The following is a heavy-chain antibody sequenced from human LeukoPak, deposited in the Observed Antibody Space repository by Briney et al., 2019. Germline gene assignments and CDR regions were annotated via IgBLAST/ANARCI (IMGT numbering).Heavy chain of an antibody. V-gene: IGHV3-48*04. CDR2: IGTSSTTI. J-gene: IGHJ1*01. D-gene: IGHD3-10*01. Sequence: PGGSLRLSCAASGFTFGSYTMNWVRQPPGKGLEWVSNIGTSSTTIYYADSVKGRFTISRDNAKNSLYLQMNSLRVEDTAVYYCARDKVRPDYYGSGSQGEYFQHWGQGTLVTVSS. CDR1: GFTFGSYT. CDR3: ARDKVRPDYYGSGSQGEYFQH.